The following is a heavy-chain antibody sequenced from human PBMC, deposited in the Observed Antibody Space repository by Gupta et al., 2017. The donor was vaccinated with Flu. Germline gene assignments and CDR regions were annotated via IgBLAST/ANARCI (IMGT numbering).Heavy chain of an antibody. J-gene: IGHJ6*03. CDR2: IIPIFGTA. V-gene: IGHV1-69*01. CDR3: ARVRGKPGKQYYYYYYMDV. D-gene: IGHD1-26*01. CDR1: GGTFSSYA. Sequence: QVQLVQSGAEVKKPGSSVKVSCKASGGTFSSYAISWVRQAPGQGLEWMGGIIPIFGTANYAQKFQGRVTITADESTSTAYMELSSLRSEDTAVYYCARVRGKPGKQYYYYYYMDVWGKGTTVTVSS.